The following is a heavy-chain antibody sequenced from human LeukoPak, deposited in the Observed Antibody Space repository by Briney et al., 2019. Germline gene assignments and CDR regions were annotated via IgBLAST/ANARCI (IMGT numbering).Heavy chain of an antibody. D-gene: IGHD4-23*01. CDR3: ARTYAGNSHFDY. CDR1: GFTFTNYA. V-gene: IGHV3-66*01. Sequence: GGSLRLSCAASGFTFTNYAMHWVRQAPGKGLEWVSIIYYDGDTSYADSVKGRFTISRDNAKNTLYLQMNSLRAEDTAVHYCARTYAGNSHFDYWGQGTLVTVSS. CDR2: IYYDGDT. J-gene: IGHJ4*02.